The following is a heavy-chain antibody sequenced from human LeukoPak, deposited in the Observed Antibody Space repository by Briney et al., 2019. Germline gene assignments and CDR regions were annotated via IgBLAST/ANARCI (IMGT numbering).Heavy chain of an antibody. D-gene: IGHD4-17*01. CDR1: GFTFGSYS. CDR3: ARDLFTTGRPSCLDY. Sequence: GGSLRLSCAASGFTFGSYSMNWVRQAPGKGLEWVSYISSSSSTIYYADSVKGRFTISRDNAKNSLYLQMNSLRAEDTAVYYCARDLFTTGRPSCLDYWGQGTLVTVSS. J-gene: IGHJ4*02. V-gene: IGHV3-48*01. CDR2: ISSSSSTI.